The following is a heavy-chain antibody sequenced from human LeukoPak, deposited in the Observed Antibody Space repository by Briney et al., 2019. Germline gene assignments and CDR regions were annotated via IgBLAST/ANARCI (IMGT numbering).Heavy chain of an antibody. Sequence: SVKLSCKAFGYTFTSYYVHWVRQAPGQGLEWMGIINPRGGTNYTQKFQGRVTMTRDTSTSTVYMELSSLRSEDTAVYYCARGTPGYSSVWGQGTLVPVSS. CDR1: GYTFTSYY. CDR3: ARGTPGYSSV. V-gene: IGHV1-46*01. CDR2: INPRGGT. J-gene: IGHJ1*01. D-gene: IGHD6-19*01.